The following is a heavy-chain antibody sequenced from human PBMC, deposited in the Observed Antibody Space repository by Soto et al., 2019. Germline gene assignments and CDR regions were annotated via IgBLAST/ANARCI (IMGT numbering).Heavy chain of an antibody. V-gene: IGHV1-18*01. Sequence: QVQLVQSGDELKKPGASVRVSCKASGYIFSNYGISWVRQAPGQGLEWMGWISGYNGNTKYAQKHKGRVSRTTDTSTSTAYMELWSLRSDDTAVYYCARDGVASTVTTFDYWGQGTLVTVSS. CDR3: ARDGVASTVTTFDY. CDR2: ISGYNGNT. J-gene: IGHJ4*02. D-gene: IGHD4-17*01. CDR1: GYIFSNYG.